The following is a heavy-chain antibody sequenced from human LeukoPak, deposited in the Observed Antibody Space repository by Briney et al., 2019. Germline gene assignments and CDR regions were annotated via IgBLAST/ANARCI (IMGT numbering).Heavy chain of an antibody. CDR3: AKGGAVSSKSITMIRGTRRYYYYMDV. D-gene: IGHD3-10*01. Sequence: PGGSLRLSCAASGFTFSSYGMSWVRQAPGKGLEWVSSISDSGDRTFYADSVKGRFTISRDNSKNTLFLQVNSLRAEDTAVYYCAKGGAVSSKSITMIRGTRRYYYYMDVWGKGTTVTIPS. CDR1: GFTFSSYG. V-gene: IGHV3-23*01. CDR2: ISDSGDRT. J-gene: IGHJ6*03.